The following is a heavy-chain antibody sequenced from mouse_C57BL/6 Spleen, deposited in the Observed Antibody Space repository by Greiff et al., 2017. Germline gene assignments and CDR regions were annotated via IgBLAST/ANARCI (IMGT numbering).Heavy chain of an antibody. CDR3: ARWTAQATSAWFAY. V-gene: IGHV1-50*01. CDR1: GYTFTSYW. Sequence: QVQLQQPGAELVKPGASVKLSCKASGYTFTSYWMQWVKQRPGQGLAWIGEIDPSDSYTNYNQKFKGKATLTVDTSSSTAYMQLSSLTSEDSAVYYCARWTAQATSAWFAYWGQGTLVTVSA. J-gene: IGHJ3*01. D-gene: IGHD3-2*02. CDR2: IDPSDSYT.